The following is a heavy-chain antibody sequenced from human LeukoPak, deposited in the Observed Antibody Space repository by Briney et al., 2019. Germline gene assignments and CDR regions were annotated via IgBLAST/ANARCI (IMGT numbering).Heavy chain of an antibody. CDR1: SASISSSYYY. CDR3: ARKKSRYSSGLDY. J-gene: IGHJ4*02. V-gene: IGHV4-39*02. CDR2: FYYSAST. Sequence: SETLSLTCTVSSASISSSYYYWDWLRQPPGKGLEWIGSFYYSASTYYNPSLKSRVTISVDTSKNHFSLKLTSVTAADTAVYYCARKKSRYSSGLDYWGQGTLVTVSS. D-gene: IGHD6-19*01.